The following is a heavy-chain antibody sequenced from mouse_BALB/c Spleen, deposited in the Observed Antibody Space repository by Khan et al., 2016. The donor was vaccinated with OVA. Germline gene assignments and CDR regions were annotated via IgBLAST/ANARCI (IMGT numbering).Heavy chain of an antibody. D-gene: IGHD2-14*01. Sequence: EVKLVESGGDLVKPGGSLKLSCAASGFTFSSYVMSWVRQTPEKRLEWVASISSGGSTYYPDSVKCRFTISRDNARNNLYLQMSSLRSEDTSMYYCAREAYRYDEYYFDYWGQGTTLTVSS. J-gene: IGHJ2*01. CDR2: ISSGGST. CDR3: AREAYRYDEYYFDY. CDR1: GFTFSSYV. V-gene: IGHV5-6-5*01.